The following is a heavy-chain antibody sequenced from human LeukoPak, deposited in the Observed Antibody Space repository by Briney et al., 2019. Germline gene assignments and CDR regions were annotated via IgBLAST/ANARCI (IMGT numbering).Heavy chain of an antibody. CDR2: IYYSGST. Sequence: SETLSLTCTVSGESISGFYWTWIRQPPGKGLEWIGYIYYSGSTNYNPSLKSRVTISVDTSKNQFSLKLSSVTAADTAVYYCARGSSSGYYYRHLGWFDPWGQGTLVTVSS. CDR3: ARGSSSGYYYRHLGWFDP. CDR1: GESISGFY. V-gene: IGHV4-59*12. D-gene: IGHD3-22*01. J-gene: IGHJ5*02.